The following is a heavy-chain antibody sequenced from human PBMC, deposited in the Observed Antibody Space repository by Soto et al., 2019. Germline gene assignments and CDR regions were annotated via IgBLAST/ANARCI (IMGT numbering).Heavy chain of an antibody. D-gene: IGHD6-19*01. J-gene: IGHJ4*02. CDR2: IYNGERT. CDR1: GASIRNFY. CDR3: AQTTGWPGFDY. V-gene: IGHV4-59*01. Sequence: QVHLQESGPGLVKPSETMSLTCTASGASIRNFYWNWVRQFPGKGLEWIGHIYNGERTNYNPSLKSRVTISVDTSKNQFPLKLSSVTVADTAVYYCAQTTGWPGFDYWGQGTLVTVSS.